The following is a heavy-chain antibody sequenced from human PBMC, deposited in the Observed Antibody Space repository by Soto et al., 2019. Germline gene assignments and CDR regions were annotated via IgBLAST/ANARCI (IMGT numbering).Heavy chain of an antibody. D-gene: IGHD6-6*01. CDR2: ISSSSSYT. CDR3: ARGYSSSSDAIFDY. J-gene: IGHJ4*02. Sequence: QVQLVESGGGLVKPGGSLRLSCAASGFTFSDYYMSWIRQAPGKGLEWVSYISSSSSYTNYADSVKGRFTISRDNAKNSLYLQMNSLRAEDTAVYYCARGYSSSSDAIFDYWGQGTLVTFSS. CDR1: GFTFSDYY. V-gene: IGHV3-11*06.